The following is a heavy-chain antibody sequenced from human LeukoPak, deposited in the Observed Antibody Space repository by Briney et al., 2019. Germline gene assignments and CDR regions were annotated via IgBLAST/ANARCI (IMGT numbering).Heavy chain of an antibody. CDR1: GASISSYY. V-gene: IGHV4-59*01. J-gene: IGHJ3*02. CDR2: IYYSGSS. Sequence: SETLSLTCTVSGASISSYYWSWIRQPPGKGLEWIGYIYYSGSSNYNPSLKSRVTISVDTSKNQFSLKLSSVTAADTAVYHCVRYFDWPYAFDIWGQGTMVTVSS. CDR3: VRYFDWPYAFDI. D-gene: IGHD3-9*01.